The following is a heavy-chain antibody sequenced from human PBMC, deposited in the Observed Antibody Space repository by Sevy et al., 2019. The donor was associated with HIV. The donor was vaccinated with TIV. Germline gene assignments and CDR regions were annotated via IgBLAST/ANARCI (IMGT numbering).Heavy chain of an antibody. V-gene: IGHV3-9*01. D-gene: IGHD3-10*01. CDR2: IGWSSGSV. CDR1: GFRFEDYS. CDR3: AKDLLPYGSGRYLLDY. J-gene: IGHJ4*02. Sequence: GGSLRLSCAASGFRFEDYSMHWVRRAPGKGLEWVSGIGWSSGSVGYAVSVKGRFTISRDNAKNFLYLQMNSLTGEDTALYYCAKDLLPYGSGRYLLDYWGQGTVVTVSS.